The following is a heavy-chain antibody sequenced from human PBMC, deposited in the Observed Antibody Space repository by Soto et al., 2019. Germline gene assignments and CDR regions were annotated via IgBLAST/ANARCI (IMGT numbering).Heavy chain of an antibody. D-gene: IGHD2-2*01. CDR2: IIPIFGRT. CDR1: GGTFSSFA. Sequence: QVQLVQSGAEVKKPGSSVNVSCKASGGTFSSFAFSWVRQAPGQGLEWMGDIIPIFGRTHYAQKFQGRVTXTXDESTFTAYMELSSLTSDDTAVYYCARGDTHQLLRGWFDPWGQGTLVIVSS. J-gene: IGHJ5*02. V-gene: IGHV1-69*01. CDR3: ARGDTHQLLRGWFDP.